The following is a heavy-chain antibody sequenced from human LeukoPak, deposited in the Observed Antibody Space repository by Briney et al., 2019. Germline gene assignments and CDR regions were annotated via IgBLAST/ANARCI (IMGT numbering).Heavy chain of an antibody. CDR2: VNPNGSYT. V-gene: IGHV3-74*01. CDR3: ARGLIYSGYVSSFDS. J-gene: IGHJ4*02. D-gene: IGHD5-12*01. CDR1: GVTFSSYW. Sequence: PGGSLRLSCAASGVTFSSYWMSWVRQAPGKGLVWVSRVNPNGSYTTYADSVKGRFTISRDNAKNTLYLQMNSLRVEDTALYYCARGLIYSGYVSSFDSWGQGILVTVSS.